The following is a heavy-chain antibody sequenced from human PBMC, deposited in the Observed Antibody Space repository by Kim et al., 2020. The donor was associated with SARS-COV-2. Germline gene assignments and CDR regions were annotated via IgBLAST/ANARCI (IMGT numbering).Heavy chain of an antibody. J-gene: IGHJ3*01. Sequence: SETLSLTCAVSGYSISSGHYWGWLRQSPGKGLEWIANIYHSGSTYYNPSLESRVTISLDMSKNQFFPRQTSVTAADTAVYYCARAPEGTFDSSGFYWRGDAFDVWGQGTMVTVSS. CDR1: GYSISSGHY. D-gene: IGHD3-22*01. CDR2: IYHSGST. CDR3: ARAPEGTFDSSGFYWRGDAFDV. V-gene: IGHV4-38-2*01.